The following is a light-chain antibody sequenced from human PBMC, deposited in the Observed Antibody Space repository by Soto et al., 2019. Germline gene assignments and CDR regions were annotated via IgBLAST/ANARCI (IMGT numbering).Light chain of an antibody. V-gene: IGKV3-11*01. CDR1: QRVSSY. J-gene: IGKJ2*03. CDR2: DAS. Sequence: EIVLTQSPATLSLSPGERATLSCRASQRVSSYLAWYQQKPGQAPRLLIYDASNSATGIPARFSGSGSGTDFTLTSSRLEPEDFAVYYCQQRSNWPPGFGEGTKLEIK. CDR3: QQRSNWPPG.